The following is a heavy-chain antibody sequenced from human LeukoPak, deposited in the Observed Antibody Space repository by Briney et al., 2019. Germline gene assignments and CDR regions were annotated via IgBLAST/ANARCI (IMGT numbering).Heavy chain of an antibody. CDR1: GGSLSGYY. D-gene: IGHD6-19*01. V-gene: IGHV4-34*01. J-gene: IGHJ6*02. Sequence: SETPSLTCAVYGGSLSGYYWSWIRQPPGKGLEWIGEINHSGSTNYNPSLKGRVTISVDTSKNQFSLKLSSVTAADTAVYYCARVVAVAGLYYYYYYGMDVWGQGTTVTVSS. CDR2: INHSGST. CDR3: ARVVAVAGLYYYYYYGMDV.